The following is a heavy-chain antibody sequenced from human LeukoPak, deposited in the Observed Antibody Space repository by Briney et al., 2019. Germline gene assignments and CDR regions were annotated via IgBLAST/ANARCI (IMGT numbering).Heavy chain of an antibody. CDR3: ARAMVTTGYYFDD. CDR2: IIPILGIA. D-gene: IGHD4-17*01. CDR1: GGTFSSYA. J-gene: IGHJ4*02. Sequence: SVKVSCKASGGTFSSYAISWVRQAPGQGLEWMGRIIPILGIANYAQKFQGRVTITADKSTSTAYMELSSLRSEDTAVYYCARAMVTTGYYFDDWGQGTLVTVSS. V-gene: IGHV1-69*04.